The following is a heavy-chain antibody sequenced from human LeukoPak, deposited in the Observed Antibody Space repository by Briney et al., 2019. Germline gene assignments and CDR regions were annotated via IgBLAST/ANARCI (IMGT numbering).Heavy chain of an antibody. D-gene: IGHD6-19*01. CDR2: IIPIFGTA. J-gene: IGHJ5*02. CDR3: ARDAGSSGGFDP. V-gene: IGHV1-69*01. CDR1: GGTFSSYA. Sequence: ASVKVSCKASGGTFSSYAISWVRQAPGQGLEWMGGIIPIFGTANYAQKFQGRVTITADESTSTAYMELSSLRSEDTAVYYCARDAGSSGGFDPWGQGTLVTVSS.